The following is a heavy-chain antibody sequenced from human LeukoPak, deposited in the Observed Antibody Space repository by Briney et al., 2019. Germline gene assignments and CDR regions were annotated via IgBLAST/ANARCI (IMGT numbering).Heavy chain of an antibody. J-gene: IGHJ4*02. CDR1: GGTFSSYA. D-gene: IGHD1-26*01. CDR3: AREGAWWELRRGFDY. V-gene: IGHV1-69*05. CDR2: IIPIFGTA. Sequence: SVKVSCKASGGTFSSYAISWVRQAPGQGLEWMGGIIPIFGTANYAQKFQGRVTITTDESTSTAYMELSSLRSEDTAVYYCAREGAWWELRRGFDYWGQGTLVTVSS.